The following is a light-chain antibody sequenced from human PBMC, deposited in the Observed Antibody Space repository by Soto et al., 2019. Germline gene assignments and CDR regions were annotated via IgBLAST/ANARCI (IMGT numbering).Light chain of an antibody. CDR1: QSVSSY. Sequence: EIVLTQSPATLSLSPGERATLSCRASQSVSSYLAWYQQKPGQAPRLLIYDASNRATGIPGRFSGSGSGTDFTLTISRLEPEDFAVYYCQQYGSSPQTFGQGTKV. V-gene: IGKV3-20*01. J-gene: IGKJ1*01. CDR2: DAS. CDR3: QQYGSSPQT.